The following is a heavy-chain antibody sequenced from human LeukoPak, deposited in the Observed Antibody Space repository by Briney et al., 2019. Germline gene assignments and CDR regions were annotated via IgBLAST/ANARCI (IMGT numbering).Heavy chain of an antibody. CDR1: GGSFSGYY. CDR2: INHSGST. Sequence: SETLSLTCAVYGGSFSGYYWSWIRQPPGKGLEWIGEINHSGSTNYNPALKSRGTISVDTSQNQFSLKLSSVTAADTAVDYRGRGSSGSLYWGQGTLATV. D-gene: IGHD6-19*01. J-gene: IGHJ4*02. V-gene: IGHV4-34*01. CDR3: GRGSSGSLY.